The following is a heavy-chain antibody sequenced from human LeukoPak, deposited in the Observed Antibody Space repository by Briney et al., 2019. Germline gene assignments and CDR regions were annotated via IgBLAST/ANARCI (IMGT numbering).Heavy chain of an antibody. D-gene: IGHD5-12*01. Sequence: GGFLRLSCSASGFTFDSYAMSWVRQAPGKGLEWVSAISGSGGNTYLAESVKGRFTISRDNSKNTLNLQMNSLRAEDTAIYYCATEWLGTSWGQGTLVTVSS. CDR2: ISGSGGNT. J-gene: IGHJ4*02. V-gene: IGHV3-23*01. CDR1: GFTFDSYA. CDR3: ATEWLGTS.